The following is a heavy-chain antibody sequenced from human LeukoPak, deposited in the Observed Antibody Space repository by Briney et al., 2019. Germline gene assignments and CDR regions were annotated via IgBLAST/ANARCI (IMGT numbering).Heavy chain of an antibody. CDR2: ISGNGGSR. CDR3: TKDPVMAPAVVVSNYFDY. D-gene: IGHD2-2*01. Sequence: PGGSLRHSCAASGFTFDDYAMHWVRQAPGKGREWVSLISGNGGSRYYADSVKGRFTTSRDNTKNSLYLQMNSLRTEDTALYHCTKDPVMAPAVVVSNYFDYWGQGTLVTVSS. V-gene: IGHV3-43*02. J-gene: IGHJ4*02. CDR1: GFTFDDYA.